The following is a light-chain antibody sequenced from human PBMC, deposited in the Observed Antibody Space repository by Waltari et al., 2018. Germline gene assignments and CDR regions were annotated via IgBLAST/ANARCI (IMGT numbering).Light chain of an antibody. CDR2: LNSDGSH. J-gene: IGLJ3*02. Sequence: QLVLTQSPSASASLGASVKLTCTLSSGHSSYAIAWHQQQPEKGPRFLMKLNSDGSHSKGDGIPDRFSGSRSGTERYLTISSLQSEDEADYYCQTWDTDIRVFGGGTELTVL. CDR3: QTWDTDIRV. CDR1: SGHSSYA. V-gene: IGLV4-69*01.